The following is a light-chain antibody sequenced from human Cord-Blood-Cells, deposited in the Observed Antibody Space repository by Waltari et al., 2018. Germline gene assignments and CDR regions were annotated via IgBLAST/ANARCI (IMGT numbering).Light chain of an antibody. CDR1: SSDVGGYNY. Sequence: QSALTQPASVSGSPGQSITISSTGTSSDVGGYNYVSWYQHHPGKAPKLMIYDVSNRPSGVSNRFSGSKSGNTASLTISGLQAEDEADYYCSSYTSSSTWVFGGGTKLTVL. J-gene: IGLJ3*02. CDR2: DVS. CDR3: SSYTSSSTWV. V-gene: IGLV2-14*03.